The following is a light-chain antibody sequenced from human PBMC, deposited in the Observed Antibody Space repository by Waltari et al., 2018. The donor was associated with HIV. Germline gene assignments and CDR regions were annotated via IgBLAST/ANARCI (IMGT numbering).Light chain of an antibody. J-gene: IGKJ2*01. Sequence: DIVLTQSPGTLSLSPGERATLSCRASQSVDTTYLAWYQQKPGQAPRLLIYGVSSRATGIPDRFSGSGSETDFALTISRLEPEDFAVYYCQHYAISPPKYTFGQGTKLEIK. CDR3: QHYAISPPKYT. V-gene: IGKV3-20*01. CDR1: QSVDTTY. CDR2: GVS.